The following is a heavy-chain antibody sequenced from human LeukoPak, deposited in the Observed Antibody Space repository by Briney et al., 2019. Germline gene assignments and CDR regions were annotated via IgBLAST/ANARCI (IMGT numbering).Heavy chain of an antibody. CDR3: AREGFGDWEQLPFEH. CDR1: GGTFSTHP. D-gene: IGHD1/OR15-1a*01. J-gene: IGHJ4*02. V-gene: IGHV1-69*04. CDR2: IIPILGMA. Sequence: GASVNVSCKASGGTFSTHPISWVRQAPGQGLEWMGKIIPILGMASYAQRFQGRVTITAEDSTSTAYMDLSSLTSDDTAVYYCAREGFGDWEQLPFEHWGQGTLVSVSS.